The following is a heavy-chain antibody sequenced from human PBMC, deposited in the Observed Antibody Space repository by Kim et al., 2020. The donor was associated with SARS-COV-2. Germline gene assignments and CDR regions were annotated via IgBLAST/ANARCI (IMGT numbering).Heavy chain of an antibody. V-gene: IGHV3-13*04. CDR2: IGTAGDT. CDR1: GFPFSSYD. J-gene: IGHJ2*01. CDR3: ARADSSGYYRYFDL. D-gene: IGHD3-22*01. Sequence: GGSLRLSCAASGFPFSSYDMHWVRQPIGKGLEWVSGIGTAGDTYYALSVKGRFTLSRENAMNSLYLQMNSLRAGDTAVYYCARADSSGYYRYFDLWGRGTLVTASS.